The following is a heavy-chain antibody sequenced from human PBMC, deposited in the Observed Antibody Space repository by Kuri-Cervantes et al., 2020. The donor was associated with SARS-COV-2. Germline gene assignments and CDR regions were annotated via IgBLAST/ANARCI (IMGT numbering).Heavy chain of an antibody. V-gene: IGHV3-48*02. CDR3: ARDQTYYYDSSGYPGDY. J-gene: IGHJ4*02. CDR2: ISSSSSTI. Sequence: LSLTCAASGFTFSSYSMNWVRQAPGKGLEWVSYISSSSSTIYYADSVKGRFTISRDNAKNSLYLQMNSLRDEDTAVYYCARDQTYYYDSSGYPGDYWGQGTLVTVSS. CDR1: GFTFSSYS. D-gene: IGHD3-22*01.